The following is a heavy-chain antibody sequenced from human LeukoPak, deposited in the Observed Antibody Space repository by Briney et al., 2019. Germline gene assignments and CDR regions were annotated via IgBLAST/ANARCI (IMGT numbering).Heavy chain of an antibody. Sequence: GRSLRLSCAASGFTFSSYAMHWVRQAPGKGLEWVAVISYDGSNKYYADSVKGRFTISRDNSRNMVHLQMTSLRAEDTAVYFCAKEGGYSSSAVENWGQGTLVAVSS. J-gene: IGHJ4*02. CDR1: GFTFSSYA. CDR2: ISYDGSNK. D-gene: IGHD6-6*01. V-gene: IGHV3-30-3*01. CDR3: AKEGGYSSSAVEN.